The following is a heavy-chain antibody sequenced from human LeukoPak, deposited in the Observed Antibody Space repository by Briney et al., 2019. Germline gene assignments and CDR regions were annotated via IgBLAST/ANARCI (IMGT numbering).Heavy chain of an antibody. CDR3: VADPYYDGSGPPRWFDP. Sequence: ASVKVSCKASGFTFTSYAMQWVRQARGQRLEWIGWIVVGSDNTNYAQKFQERVTITRDMSTSTAYMELSSLRSDDTAVYYCVADPYYDGSGPPRWFDPWGQGTLVTVSS. CDR2: IVVGSDNT. V-gene: IGHV1-58*02. J-gene: IGHJ5*02. D-gene: IGHD3-22*01. CDR1: GFTFTSYA.